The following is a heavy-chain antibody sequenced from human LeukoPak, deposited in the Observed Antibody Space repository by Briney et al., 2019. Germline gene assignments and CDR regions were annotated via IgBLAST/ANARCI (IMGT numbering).Heavy chain of an antibody. CDR1: GGSFSGYY. V-gene: IGHV4-34*01. CDR2: INHSGST. CDR3: GRKASTYYFDY. D-gene: IGHD1-14*01. J-gene: IGHJ4*02. Sequence: SETLSLTCAVYGGSFSGYYWSWIRQPPGNGLEWIGEINHSGSTNYNPSLKSRVTISVDTSKNQFSLKLSSVTAADTAVYYCGRKASTYYFDYWGQGTLVTVSS.